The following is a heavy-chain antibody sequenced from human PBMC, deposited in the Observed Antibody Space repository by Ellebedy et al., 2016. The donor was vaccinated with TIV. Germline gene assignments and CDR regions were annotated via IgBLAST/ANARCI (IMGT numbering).Heavy chain of an antibody. CDR2: ISSGSTYR. CDR1: GFTFSTYD. V-gene: IGHV3-21*01. Sequence: GESLKISCAASGFTFSTYDMSWVRQAPGKGLEWVSSISSGSTYRHYADSLKGRFTVSRDNAKDSLYLQMNSLRADDTAVYYCAARCCTNGMCPWDVWGQGTTVTVSS. D-gene: IGHD2-8*01. J-gene: IGHJ6*02. CDR3: AARCCTNGMCPWDV.